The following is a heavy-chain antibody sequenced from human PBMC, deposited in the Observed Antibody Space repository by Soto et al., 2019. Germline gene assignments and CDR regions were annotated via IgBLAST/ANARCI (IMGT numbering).Heavy chain of an antibody. CDR3: ARVRKQQLVRWVDY. Sequence: QVQLVESGGGLVKPGGSLRLSCAASGFTFSDYYMSWIRQAPGKGLEWVSYISSSSSYTNYADSVNGRFTITRDNAKNSLYLQMNSLRAEDTAVYYCARVRKQQLVRWVDYWGQGTLVTVSS. D-gene: IGHD6-13*01. J-gene: IGHJ4*02. CDR2: ISSSSSYT. CDR1: GFTFSDYY. V-gene: IGHV3-11*05.